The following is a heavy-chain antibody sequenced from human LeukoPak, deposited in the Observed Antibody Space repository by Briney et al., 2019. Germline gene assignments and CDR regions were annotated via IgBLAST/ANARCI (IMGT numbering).Heavy chain of an antibody. D-gene: IGHD2-2*02. CDR1: GYTFTGYY. CDR2: INPNTGGT. V-gene: IGHV1-2*02. J-gene: IGHJ5*02. CDR3: ARDPVYDCSSTSCYNRRNWFDP. Sequence: ASVKVSCKASGYTFTGYYMHWVRQAPGQGLEWMGWINPNTGGTNYAQKFQGRVTMTRDTSISTAYMELSRLRSDDTAVYYCARDPVYDCSSTSCYNRRNWFDPWGQGTLVTVSS.